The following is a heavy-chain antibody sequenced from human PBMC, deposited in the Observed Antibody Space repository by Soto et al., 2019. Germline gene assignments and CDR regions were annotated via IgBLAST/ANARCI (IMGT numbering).Heavy chain of an antibody. D-gene: IGHD6-13*01. CDR2: MYYSGST. CDR3: ARNLAAAEFDY. V-gene: IGHV4-39*01. CDR1: GGSISSSSYY. Sequence: QLQLQESGPGLVKPSETLSLTCTVSGGSISSSSYYWGWIRQPPGKGLEWIASMYYSGSTYYNPSLKSRVIISVDTSKNQFSLKLSSVTAADSAVYYCARNLAAAEFDYWGQGTLVTVSS. J-gene: IGHJ4*02.